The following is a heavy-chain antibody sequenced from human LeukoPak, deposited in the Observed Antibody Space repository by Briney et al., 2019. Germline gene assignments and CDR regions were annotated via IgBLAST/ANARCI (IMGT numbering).Heavy chain of an antibody. V-gene: IGHV4-34*01. CDR2: INHSGRP. Sequence: SETLSLTCAVYGGSFSAYYWSRIRQPPGKGLEWIGEINHSGRPNYSPSLKSRVTISVDMSKNEFSLRLSSVTAADTAMYYCASLRYDSSAYDHPLPHHWGQGTLVTVSS. CDR1: GGSFSAYY. J-gene: IGHJ5*02. CDR3: ASLRYDSSAYDHPLPHH. D-gene: IGHD3-22*01.